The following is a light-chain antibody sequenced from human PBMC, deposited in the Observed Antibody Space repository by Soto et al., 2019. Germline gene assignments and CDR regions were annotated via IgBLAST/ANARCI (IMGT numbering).Light chain of an antibody. J-gene: IGLJ2*01. V-gene: IGLV1-51*01. CDR1: RSNIGKNY. CDR2: DNN. Sequence: QSVLTQPPSVSAAPGQKVTISCSGSRSNIGKNYVSWYQQLPGTAPKLLIYDNNKRPSEIPDRFSGSKSGTSATLGITGLQTGDEADYYCGAWDSSLSAGQFGGGTKLTVL. CDR3: GAWDSSLSAGQ.